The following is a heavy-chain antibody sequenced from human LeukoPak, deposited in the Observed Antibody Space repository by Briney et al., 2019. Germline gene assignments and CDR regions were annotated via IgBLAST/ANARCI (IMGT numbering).Heavy chain of an antibody. V-gene: IGHV7-4-1*02. Sequence: GASVNVSCKASGDTFTSYAMNWVRQAPGQGLEWMGWINTNTGNPTYAQGFTGRFVFSSDTSVSTAYLQISSLKAEDTAVYYCARTKQQLRNWLDPWGQGTLVTVSS. D-gene: IGHD6-13*01. CDR2: INTNTGNP. CDR3: ARTKQQLRNWLDP. CDR1: GDTFTSYA. J-gene: IGHJ5*02.